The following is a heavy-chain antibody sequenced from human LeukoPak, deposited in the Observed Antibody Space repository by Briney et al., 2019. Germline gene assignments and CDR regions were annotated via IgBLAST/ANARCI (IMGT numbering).Heavy chain of an antibody. CDR3: AIDAWDLPLDAFDI. D-gene: IGHD1-26*01. J-gene: IGHJ3*02. Sequence: PGAFLRLSCAASGFTFSTYNMNWVRQAPGKGLEWVSYISTDIDSIYNADSVKGRFTISRDNAKNSLYLQMNSLRDEDTAVYYCAIDAWDLPLDAFDIWGQGTMVTVSS. V-gene: IGHV3-48*02. CDR1: GFTFSTYN. CDR2: ISTDIDSI.